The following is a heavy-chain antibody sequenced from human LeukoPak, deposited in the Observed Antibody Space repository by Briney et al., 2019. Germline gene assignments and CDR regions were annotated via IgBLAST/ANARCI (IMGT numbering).Heavy chain of an antibody. D-gene: IGHD4-17*01. Sequence: TGGSLRLSCAASGFTFSSYAMSWVRQAPGKGLEWVSAISGSGGSTYYADSVKGRFTISRDNSKNTLYLQMNSLRAEDTAVYYCAKDSVIGDYEDWYFDLWGRGTLVTVSS. CDR2: ISGSGGST. V-gene: IGHV3-23*01. CDR1: GFTFSSYA. CDR3: AKDSVIGDYEDWYFDL. J-gene: IGHJ2*01.